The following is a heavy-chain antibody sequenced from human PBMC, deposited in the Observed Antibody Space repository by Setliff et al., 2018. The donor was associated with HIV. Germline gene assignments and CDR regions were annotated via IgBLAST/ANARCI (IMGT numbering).Heavy chain of an antibody. J-gene: IGHJ3*02. CDR3: ARSLLLHYYDSSGYSIDAFDI. V-gene: IGHV3-11*03. D-gene: IGHD3-22*01. Sequence: GGSLRLSCAASGFTFSDYYMSWIRQAPGKGLEWVSHISSSSSYTNYADSVKGRFTISRDNAKTSLYLQMNSLRAEDTAVYYCARSLLLHYYDSSGYSIDAFDIWCQGTMVTVSS. CDR1: GFTFSDYY. CDR2: ISSSSSYT.